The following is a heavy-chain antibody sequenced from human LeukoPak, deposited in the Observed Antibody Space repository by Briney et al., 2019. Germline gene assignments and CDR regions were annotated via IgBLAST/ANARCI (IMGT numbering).Heavy chain of an antibody. V-gene: IGHV4-59*01. D-gene: IGHD2-8*01. CDR3: AGNTNILGDVNWFDP. J-gene: IGHJ5*02. CDR2: IYNSGNT. CDR1: GASISNYY. Sequence: PSETLSLTCTVSGASISNYYWNWIRQPPGKGLGWIGFIYNSGNTKYNPSLRGRVTISLDTSKNQFSLNLNSVTTADTAVYYCAGNTNILGDVNWFDPWGRGTLVTVSS.